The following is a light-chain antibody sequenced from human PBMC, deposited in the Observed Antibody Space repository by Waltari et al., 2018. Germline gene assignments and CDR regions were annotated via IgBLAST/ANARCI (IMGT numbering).Light chain of an antibody. CDR2: SST. Sequence: QTVVTREPSLTVSPGGTVTLTCASSTGPVASAHYPSWFQQMPGQAPRALIFSSTNKYSWTPARFSGSLIGGKAALTLSSVQPEDEADYYCLLHFGGDQLVFGGGTRLTVL. CDR1: TGPVASAHY. J-gene: IGLJ3*02. V-gene: IGLV7-43*01. CDR3: LLHFGGDQLV.